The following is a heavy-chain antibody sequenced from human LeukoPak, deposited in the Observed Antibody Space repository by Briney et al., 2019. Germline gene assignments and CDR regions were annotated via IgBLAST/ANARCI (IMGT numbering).Heavy chain of an antibody. CDR1: GFTFGTYW. CDR2: IKQDGSEK. V-gene: IGHV3-7*01. CDR3: ARDGPDSFDC. Sequence: GGSLRLSCAASGFTFGTYWMSWVRQAPGKGLEWVANIKQDGSEKYYVDSVKGRFTISRDNAKNSLYLQMNSVRVEDAAVYYCARDGPDSFDCWGLGTLVTVSS. J-gene: IGHJ4*02.